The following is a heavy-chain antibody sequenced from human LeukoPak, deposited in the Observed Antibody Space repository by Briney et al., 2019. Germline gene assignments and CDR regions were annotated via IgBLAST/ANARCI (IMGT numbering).Heavy chain of an antibody. V-gene: IGHV4-39*01. CDR1: GGSISSSSYY. J-gene: IGHJ3*02. CDR3: AGLNLAFPAFDI. D-gene: IGHD2-15*01. Sequence: SSETLSLTCTVSGGSISSSSYYWGWIRQPPGKGLEWIGSIYYSGSTHYNPSLKSRVTISVDTSKNQFSLKLSSVTAADTAVYYCAGLNLAFPAFDIWGQGTMVTVSS. CDR2: IYYSGST.